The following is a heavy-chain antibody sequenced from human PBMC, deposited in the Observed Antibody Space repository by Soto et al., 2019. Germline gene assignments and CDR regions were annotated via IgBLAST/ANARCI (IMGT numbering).Heavy chain of an antibody. Sequence: LRLSCAASGFTFSSYAMHWVRQAPGKGLEWVAVISYDGSNKYYADSVKGRFTISRDNSKNTLYLQMNSLRAEDTAVYYCASPFWSGYYPYFDYWGQGTLVTVSS. CDR2: ISYDGSNK. CDR3: ASPFWSGYYPYFDY. CDR1: GFTFSSYA. J-gene: IGHJ4*02. D-gene: IGHD3-3*01. V-gene: IGHV3-30-3*01.